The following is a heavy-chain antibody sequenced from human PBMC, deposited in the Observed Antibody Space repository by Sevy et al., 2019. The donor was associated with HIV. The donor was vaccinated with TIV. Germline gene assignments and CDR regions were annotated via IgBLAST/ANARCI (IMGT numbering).Heavy chain of an antibody. CDR2: ITGYSTDI. CDR1: GFTFSTFG. Sequence: GGSLRLSCAASGFTFSTFGIHWVRQAPGKGLEWVSTITGYSTDIYYADSVKGRFTISRDDAKNSLYLQMNGLRAEDTAIYYCARAEQTYFFDYWGQGTLVTVSS. J-gene: IGHJ4*02. V-gene: IGHV3-21*06. CDR3: ARAEQTYFFDY.